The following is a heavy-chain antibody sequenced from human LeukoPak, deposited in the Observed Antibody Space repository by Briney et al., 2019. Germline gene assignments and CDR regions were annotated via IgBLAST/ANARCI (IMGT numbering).Heavy chain of an antibody. D-gene: IGHD3-9*01. Sequence: SETLSLTCAVYGGSFSGYYWSWIRQPPGKGLEWIGEINHSGSTNYNPSLKSRATISVDTSKNQFSLKLSSVTAADTAVYYCASQVSLRYFDWLPDYWGQGTLVTVSS. V-gene: IGHV4-34*01. CDR1: GGSFSGYY. CDR3: ASQVSLRYFDWLPDY. CDR2: INHSGST. J-gene: IGHJ4*02.